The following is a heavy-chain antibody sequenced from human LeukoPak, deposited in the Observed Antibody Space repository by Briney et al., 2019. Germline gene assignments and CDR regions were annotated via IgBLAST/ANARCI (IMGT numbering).Heavy chain of an antibody. Sequence: GVSLRLSCAASGFTFSSYWMSWVRQAPGKGLEWVATIGQDGSEKFYVDSVKGRFTISRDNAKNSLFLQIYSLRAEDTSVYYCARTVRWSDYFDYWGQGALATVSS. CDR2: IGQDGSEK. V-gene: IGHV3-7*01. CDR3: ARTVRWSDYFDY. J-gene: IGHJ4*02. CDR1: GFTFSSYW. D-gene: IGHD6-13*01.